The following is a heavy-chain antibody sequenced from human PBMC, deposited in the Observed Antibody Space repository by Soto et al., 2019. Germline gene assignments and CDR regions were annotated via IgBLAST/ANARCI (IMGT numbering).Heavy chain of an antibody. CDR1: GGSISTFGHY. CDR2: IYHTGST. D-gene: IGHD1-1*01. CDR3: ARATGTLRSRNCDY. V-gene: IGHV4-31*03. Sequence: SETLSLTCSVSGGSISTFGHYWTWIRQPPGKGLEWIGSIYHTGSTYYSKSLRSRLTMSVDTSKSQFSLRLSSVTAADTAVYYCARATGTLRSRNCDYWGQGSLVTVSS. J-gene: IGHJ4*02.